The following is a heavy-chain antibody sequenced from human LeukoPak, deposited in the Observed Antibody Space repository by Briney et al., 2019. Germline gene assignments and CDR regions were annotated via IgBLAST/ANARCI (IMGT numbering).Heavy chain of an antibody. V-gene: IGHV4-34*01. CDR3: ARDAMYYYDSSGYYGGFDY. Sequence: SETLSLTCAVYGGSFSGYYWSWIRQPPGKGLEWIGEINHSGSTNYNPSLKSRVTISVDTSKNQFSLKLSSVTAADTAVYCCARDAMYYYDSSGYYGGFDYWGQGTLVTVSS. J-gene: IGHJ4*02. CDR2: INHSGST. CDR1: GGSFSGYY. D-gene: IGHD3-22*01.